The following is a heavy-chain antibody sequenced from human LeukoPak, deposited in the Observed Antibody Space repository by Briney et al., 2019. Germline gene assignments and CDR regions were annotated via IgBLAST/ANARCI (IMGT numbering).Heavy chain of an antibody. V-gene: IGHV3-23*05. CDR2: ISGSGSRT. CDR3: ARKLGILTGSQKNWFDP. J-gene: IGHJ5*02. CDR1: GFTLSSYG. D-gene: IGHD3-9*01. Sequence: PGGSLRLSCAASGFTLSSYGVSWVRQAPGKGLEWVSAISGSGSRTHYADSVKGRFTISRDNSKNTLYLQMNSLRVEDTAVYYCARKLGILTGSQKNWFDPWGQGTLVTVSS.